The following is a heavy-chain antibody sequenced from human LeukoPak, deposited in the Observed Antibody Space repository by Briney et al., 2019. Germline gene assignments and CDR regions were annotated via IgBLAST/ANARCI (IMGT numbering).Heavy chain of an antibody. Sequence: GGSLRLSCAASGFTFSSYAMSWVRQAPGKGLEWVSAISGSGVSTYYADSVKGRFTISRDNSKNTLYLQMNSLRAEDTAVYYCAKLKIVAGGYFDYWGQGTPVTVSS. D-gene: IGHD2-21*01. CDR1: GFTFSSYA. J-gene: IGHJ4*02. CDR3: AKLKIVAGGYFDY. CDR2: ISGSGVST. V-gene: IGHV3-23*01.